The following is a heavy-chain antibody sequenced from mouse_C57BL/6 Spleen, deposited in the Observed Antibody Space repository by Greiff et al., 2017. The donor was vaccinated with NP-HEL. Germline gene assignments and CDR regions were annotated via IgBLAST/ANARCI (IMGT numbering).Heavy chain of an antibody. CDR3: ARHEGTTVVAEYYFDY. Sequence: QVQLKESGAELVKPGASVKLSCKASGYTFTGYTIHWVKQRSGQGLEWIGWFYPGSGSIKYNENFKDKATLTTDKSSSTVYMELSRLTSEDSAVYFCARHEGTTVVAEYYFDYWGQGTTLTVSS. V-gene: IGHV1-62-2*01. J-gene: IGHJ2*01. CDR2: FYPGSGSI. CDR1: GYTFTGYT. D-gene: IGHD1-1*01.